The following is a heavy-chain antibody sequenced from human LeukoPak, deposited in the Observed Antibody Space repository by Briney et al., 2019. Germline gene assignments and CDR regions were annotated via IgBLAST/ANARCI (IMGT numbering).Heavy chain of an antibody. D-gene: IGHD5-18*01. CDR1: GYTLTGYY. V-gene: IGHV1-2*02. Sequence: ASVKVSCKASGYTLTGYYMHWVRQAPGQGLEWMGWINPNSCGTNYAQKFQGRVTMTRDTSISTAYMELGRLRSDDTAVYYCARGAGYPPGYYYYMDVWGKGTTVTVSS. CDR3: ARGAGYPPGYYYYMDV. CDR2: INPNSCGT. J-gene: IGHJ6*03.